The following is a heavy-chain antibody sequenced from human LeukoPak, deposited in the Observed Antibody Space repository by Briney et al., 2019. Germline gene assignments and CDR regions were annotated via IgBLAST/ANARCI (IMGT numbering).Heavy chain of an antibody. D-gene: IGHD1-26*01. CDR1: GYTFTGYY. V-gene: IGHV1-2*02. CDR2: INLNSGGT. J-gene: IGHJ4*02. CDR3: ARVVRSGSHIDY. Sequence: ASVKVSCKASGYTFTGYYMHWVRQAPGQGLEWMGWINLNSGGTNYAQKFQGRVTMTRATSISTAYMELSRLRSDDTAVYYCARVVRSGSHIDYWGQGTLVTVSS.